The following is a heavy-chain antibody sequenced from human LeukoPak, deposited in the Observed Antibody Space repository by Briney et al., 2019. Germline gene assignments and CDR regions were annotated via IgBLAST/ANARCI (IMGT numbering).Heavy chain of an antibody. CDR1: GYTLTELS. Sequence: ASVKVSCTVSGYTLTELSMHWVRQAPGKGLEWMGGFDPEDGETIYAQKFQGRVTMTEDTSTDTAYMELSSLRSEDTAVYYCVTEREWELRFTRFGQFDYWGQGTLVTVSS. J-gene: IGHJ4*02. CDR2: FDPEDGET. V-gene: IGHV1-24*01. D-gene: IGHD1-26*01. CDR3: VTEREWELRFTRFGQFDY.